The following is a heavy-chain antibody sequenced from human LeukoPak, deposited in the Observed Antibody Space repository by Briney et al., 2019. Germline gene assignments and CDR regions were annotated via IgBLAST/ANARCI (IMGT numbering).Heavy chain of an antibody. CDR1: RFTFSSYS. Sequence: GGSLRLSCAASRFTFSSYSMNWVRQAPGKGLEWVSYISSGSSTIYYADSLKGRFTISRDNARNSLYLQMNGLRAQDTAVYYCARDIARWIGTFDIWGQGAMVTVSS. D-gene: IGHD5-12*01. V-gene: IGHV3-48*04. J-gene: IGHJ3*02. CDR2: ISSGSSTI. CDR3: ARDIARWIGTFDI.